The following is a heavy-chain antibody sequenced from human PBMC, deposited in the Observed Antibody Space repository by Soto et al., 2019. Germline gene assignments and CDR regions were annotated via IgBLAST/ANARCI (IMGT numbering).Heavy chain of an antibody. J-gene: IGHJ2*01. D-gene: IGHD2-21*02. V-gene: IGHV4-30-4*01. CDR3: ARTFYCGGDCYYSYWYFDL. CDR2: IYYSGST. Sequence: QVQLQESGPGLVKPSQTLSLTCTVSGGSISSGDYYWSWIRQPPGKGLEWIGYIYYSGSTYYNPSLKSRVTISVDTSKNQFSLKLSSVTAADTAVYYCARTFYCGGDCYYSYWYFDLWGRGTLVTVSS. CDR1: GGSISSGDYY.